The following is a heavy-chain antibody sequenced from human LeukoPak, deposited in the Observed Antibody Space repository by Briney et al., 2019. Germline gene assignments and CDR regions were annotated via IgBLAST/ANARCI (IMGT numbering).Heavy chain of an antibody. Sequence: GGSLRLSCAASGFTFNTYAMNWVRPAPGKGLEWASVISGNGDSKYYADSVKGRFTISRDNTKNTLYLQMNSLRAEDTAVYYCARGRQVISSAGYYFDYWGQGTLVTVSS. J-gene: IGHJ4*02. CDR3: ARGRQVISSAGYYFDY. V-gene: IGHV3-23*01. CDR2: ISGNGDSK. D-gene: IGHD6-13*01. CDR1: GFTFNTYA.